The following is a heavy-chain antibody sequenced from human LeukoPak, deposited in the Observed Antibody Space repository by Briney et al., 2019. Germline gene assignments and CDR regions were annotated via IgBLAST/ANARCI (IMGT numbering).Heavy chain of an antibody. V-gene: IGHV3-48*03. CDR2: IGISGSPI. Sequence: GGSLRLSCAATGFTFSRYEMNWVRQAPGKGLEWVSYIGISGSPIYYADSVKGRFTISRDNAKNSLYLQMNSLRAEDTAVYYCARVNHFDYWGQGTLVTVSS. CDR3: ARVNHFDY. J-gene: IGHJ4*02. D-gene: IGHD1-14*01. CDR1: GFTFSRYE.